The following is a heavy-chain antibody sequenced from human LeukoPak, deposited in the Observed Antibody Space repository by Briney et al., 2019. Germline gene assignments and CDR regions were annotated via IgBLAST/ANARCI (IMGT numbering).Heavy chain of an antibody. J-gene: IGHJ4*02. CDR2: ISFSGSTI. CDR1: GFTFSSYS. Sequence: QSGGSLRLSCAASGFTFSSYSMNWVRQAPGKGLEWVSYISFSGSTIYYADSVKGRFIISRDSAKNSLYLQMNSLRAEDTAVYYCASAPFDYWGQGTLVTVSS. CDR3: ASAPFDY. V-gene: IGHV3-48*01.